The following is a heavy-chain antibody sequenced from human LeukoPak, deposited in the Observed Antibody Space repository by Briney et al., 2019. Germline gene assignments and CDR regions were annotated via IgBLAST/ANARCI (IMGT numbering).Heavy chain of an antibody. D-gene: IGHD3-22*01. CDR3: ARGDYYDSSGHTPDAFDI. J-gene: IGHJ3*02. CDR1: GGSISSYY. Sequence: SQTLSLTCTVSGGSISSYYWSWIRQPPGKGLEWIGYIYYSGSTNYNPSLKSRVTISVDTSKNQFSLKLSSVTAADTAVYYCARGDYYDSSGHTPDAFDIWGQGTMVTVSS. CDR2: IYYSGST. V-gene: IGHV4-59*01.